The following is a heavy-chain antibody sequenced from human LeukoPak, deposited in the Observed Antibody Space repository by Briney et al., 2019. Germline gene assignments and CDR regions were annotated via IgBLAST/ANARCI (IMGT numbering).Heavy chain of an antibody. J-gene: IGHJ6*02. CDR1: GGTFSSYA. CDR2: IIPILGIA. Sequence: SVKVSCKASGGTFSSYAISWARQAPGQGLEWMGRIIPILGIANYAQKLQGRVTMTTDTSTSTAYMELRSLRSDDTAVYYCARSIVVVPAAIPYYYGMDVWGQGTTVTVSS. D-gene: IGHD2-2*01. CDR3: ARSIVVVPAAIPYYYGMDV. V-gene: IGHV1-69*04.